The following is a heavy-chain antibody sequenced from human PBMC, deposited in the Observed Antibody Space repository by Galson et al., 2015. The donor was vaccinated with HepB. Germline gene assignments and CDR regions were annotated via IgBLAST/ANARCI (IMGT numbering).Heavy chain of an antibody. CDR1: GGSISDSSYY. V-gene: IGHV4-39*02. Sequence: SETLSLTCVVSGGSISDSSYYWGWIRQPPGKGLEWIGNIYSGGSTYYNPSLKSRVTISVDRSKNHFSLQLTSVTAADAAIYYCARRTNWFDPWGQGTLVIVSS. CDR3: ARRTNWFDP. D-gene: IGHD2-8*01. CDR2: IYSGGST. J-gene: IGHJ5*02.